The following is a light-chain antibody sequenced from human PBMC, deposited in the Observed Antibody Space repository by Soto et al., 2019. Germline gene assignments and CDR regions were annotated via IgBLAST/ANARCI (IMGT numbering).Light chain of an antibody. CDR3: QQYDNWPSIT. J-gene: IGKJ5*01. CDR1: QDIAMY. V-gene: IGKV1-9*01. CDR2: AAS. Sequence: IQLTQSPSSLSASVGDSVTITSRPSQDIAMYLAWYQQRPGEAPKLXXYAASTLYGGVPSSFSGSGSGTDLALILTSLQSEDFAIYYCQQYDNWPSITFSQGTRLEIK.